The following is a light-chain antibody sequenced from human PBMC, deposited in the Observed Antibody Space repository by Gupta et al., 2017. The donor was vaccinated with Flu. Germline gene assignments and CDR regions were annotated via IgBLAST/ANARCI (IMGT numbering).Light chain of an antibody. CDR3: MQALQTPYS. CDR2: LGS. J-gene: IGKJ2*03. Sequence: DIVMTQSPLSLPVTPGEPAPISCRSSQSLLHSNGYNYLDWYLQKPGQSPQLLIYLGSNRASGVPDRFSGSGSGTDFTLKISRVEAEDVGVYYYMQALQTPYSFGQGTKLEIK. CDR1: QSLLHSNGYNY. V-gene: IGKV2-28*01.